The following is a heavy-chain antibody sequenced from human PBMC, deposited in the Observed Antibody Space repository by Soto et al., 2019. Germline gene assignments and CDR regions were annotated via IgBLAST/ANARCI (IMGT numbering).Heavy chain of an antibody. D-gene: IGHD3-3*01. V-gene: IGHV3-21*01. J-gene: IGHJ4*02. CDR3: ARELRFLEWLSV. Sequence: EVQVVESGGGLVKPGGSLRLSCATSGFTFSSYSFNWVRQAPGKGLEWVSFISSSTSYIYYADSVKGRFSISRDNAKNSLYLQMNTLRAEGTAVYYCARELRFLEWLSVWGQGTLVTVSS. CDR2: ISSSTSYI. CDR1: GFTFSSYS.